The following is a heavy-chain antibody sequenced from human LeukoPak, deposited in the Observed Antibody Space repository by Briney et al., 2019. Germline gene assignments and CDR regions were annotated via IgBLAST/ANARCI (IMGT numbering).Heavy chain of an antibody. V-gene: IGHV4-39*01. D-gene: IGHD6-13*01. Sequence: SETLSLTCTVSGGSINSGSYYWGWIRQPPGKGLEWIGNIFYSGSTYYDPSLKSRVTISADTSKNQFSLKLNSVTAADTAVYYCARMGPAAAGIIDWGQGTLVTVSS. J-gene: IGHJ4*02. CDR2: IFYSGST. CDR3: ARMGPAAAGIID. CDR1: GGSINSGSYY.